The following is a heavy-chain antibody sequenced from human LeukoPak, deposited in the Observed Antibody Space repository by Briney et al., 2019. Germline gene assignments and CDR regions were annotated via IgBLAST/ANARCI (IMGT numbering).Heavy chain of an antibody. V-gene: IGHV1-69*13. Sequence: SVKVSCKASGGTFSSYAIGWVRQAPGQGLEWMGGIIPIFGTANYAQKFQGRVTITADESTSTGYMELSSLRSEDTAVYYCASKRGYSYGLDYWGQGTLVTVSS. CDR3: ASKRGYSYGLDY. CDR2: IIPIFGTA. D-gene: IGHD5-18*01. CDR1: GGTFSSYA. J-gene: IGHJ4*02.